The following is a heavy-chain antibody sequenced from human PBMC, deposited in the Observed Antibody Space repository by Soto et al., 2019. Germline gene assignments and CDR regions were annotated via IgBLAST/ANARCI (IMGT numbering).Heavy chain of an antibody. CDR3: ARDVGYYYDSSGYYRFDY. CDR1: GFTFRSYG. V-gene: IGHV3-23*01. CDR2: IVGSGVVT. D-gene: IGHD3-22*01. Sequence: PGGSLRLSCAASGFTFRSYGMSWVRQAPGKGLEWVSAIVGSGVVTYYAESVKGRFTISRDKSKYTLYLQMNSLRDEDTAVYYCARDVGYYYDSSGYYRFDYWGQGTLVTVSS. J-gene: IGHJ4*02.